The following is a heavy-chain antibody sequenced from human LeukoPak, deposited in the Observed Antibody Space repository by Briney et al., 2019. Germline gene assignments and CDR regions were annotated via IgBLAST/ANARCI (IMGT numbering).Heavy chain of an antibody. CDR1: GFTFSSYA. Sequence: GGSLRLSCAASGFTFSSYAMHWVRQAPGKGLEWVAVISYDGSNKYYADSVKGRFTISRDNSKNTLYLHMNSLRAEATAVYYCAKLPFAAAGRGTWFDPWGQGTLVTVSS. J-gene: IGHJ5*02. D-gene: IGHD6-13*01. V-gene: IGHV3-30-3*02. CDR2: ISYDGSNK. CDR3: AKLPFAAAGRGTWFDP.